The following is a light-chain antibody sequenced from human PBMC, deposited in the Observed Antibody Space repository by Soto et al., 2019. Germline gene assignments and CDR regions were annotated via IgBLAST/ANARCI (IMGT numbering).Light chain of an antibody. Sequence: DIVMTQSPLSLPVTPGEPASISCRSSQSLQHSNGYNYLDWYLQKPGQSPQLLIYLGSNRASGVPDRFSGSGSGTDFTLKISRVEAEDFGVYYCMQGLQTPQTFGQGTKVEIK. CDR1: QSLQHSNGYNY. V-gene: IGKV2-28*01. CDR2: LGS. J-gene: IGKJ1*01. CDR3: MQGLQTPQT.